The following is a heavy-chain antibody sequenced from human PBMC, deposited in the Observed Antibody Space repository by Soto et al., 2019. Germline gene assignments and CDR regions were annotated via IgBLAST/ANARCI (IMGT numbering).Heavy chain of an antibody. CDR2: ICNSGST. CDR1: GGSIRSYC. D-gene: IGHD3-22*01. Sequence: QVQLQESGPGLLKPSETLSLTCTVSGGSIRSYCWTWIRQPPGEGLEWIGCICNSGSTNYNPSLKSRVTISVDTPMNQFSLQLSSVTVADTAVYYCAGGGSIVVATRRIMDVWGKGTTVTVSS. J-gene: IGHJ6*03. V-gene: IGHV4-59*03. CDR3: AGGGSIVVATRRIMDV.